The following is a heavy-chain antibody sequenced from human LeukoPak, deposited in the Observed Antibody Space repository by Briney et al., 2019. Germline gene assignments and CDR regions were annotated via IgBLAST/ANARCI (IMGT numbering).Heavy chain of an antibody. V-gene: IGHV3-30*18. CDR2: ISADGSEK. J-gene: IGHJ4*02. CDR3: AKGVRGVIAYYFDY. Sequence: GGSLRLSCAASGFTFSSYVMHWVRQAPGKGLQWVAVISADGSEKYYADSAKGRFTISRDNSKNQVYLQMNRLRAEDTAVYYCAKGVRGVIAYYFDYWGQGTLVTVSS. CDR1: GFTFSSYV. D-gene: IGHD3-10*01.